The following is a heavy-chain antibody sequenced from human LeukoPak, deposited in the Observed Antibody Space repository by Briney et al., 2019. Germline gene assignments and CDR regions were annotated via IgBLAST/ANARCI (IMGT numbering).Heavy chain of an antibody. V-gene: IGHV3-21*01. D-gene: IGHD6-13*01. J-gene: IGHJ4*02. CDR3: ASPYSSRWYELCY. CDR1: GYMFNKYG. Sequence: AGGSLRLSCAASGYMFNKYGINWVRQAPGKGLEWVSSISSSSSYIYYADSVKGRFTISRDNAKNSLYLQMNSLRAEDTAVYYCASPYSSRWYELCYWGQGTLVTVSS. CDR2: ISSSSSYI.